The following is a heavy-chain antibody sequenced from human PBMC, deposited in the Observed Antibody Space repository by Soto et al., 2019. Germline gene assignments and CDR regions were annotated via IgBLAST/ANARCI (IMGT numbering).Heavy chain of an antibody. J-gene: IGHJ6*02. CDR1: GGSISSSSYY. CDR3: ARGNCSSTSCYTHYYYYYGMDV. V-gene: IGHV4-39*01. Sequence: PSETLSLTCTVSGGSISSSSYYWGWIRQPPGKGLEWIGSIYYSGSTYYNPSLKSRVTISVDTSKNQFSLKPSSVTAADTAVYYCARGNCSSTSCYTHYYYYYGMDVWGQGTPVTVSS. D-gene: IGHD2-2*02. CDR2: IYYSGST.